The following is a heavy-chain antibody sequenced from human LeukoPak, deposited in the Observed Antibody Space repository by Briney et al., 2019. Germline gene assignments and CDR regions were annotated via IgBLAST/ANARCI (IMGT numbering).Heavy chain of an antibody. Sequence: PSETLSLTCTVSGGSISSYYWGWIRQPPGKGLEWIGSIYYSGSTYYNPSLKSRVTISVDTSKNQFSLKLSSVTAADTAVYYCARPNSEGIRSPYYDFWSGYPPHYYMDVWGKGTTVTVSS. CDR3: ARPNSEGIRSPYYDFWSGYPPHYYMDV. J-gene: IGHJ6*03. V-gene: IGHV4-39*01. CDR2: IYYSGST. CDR1: GGSISSYY. D-gene: IGHD3-3*01.